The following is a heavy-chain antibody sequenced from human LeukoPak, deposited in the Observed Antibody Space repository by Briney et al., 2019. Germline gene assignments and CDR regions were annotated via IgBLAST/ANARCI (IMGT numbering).Heavy chain of an antibody. CDR1: GGSISSYY. D-gene: IGHD3-10*01. Sequence: SETLSLTCTVSGGSISSYYWSWIRQPPGKGLEWIGYIYYSGSTNYNPSLKSRVTISVDTSKNQFSLKLGSVTAADTAVYYCARAEEAYGSGRRENYYYYYMDVWGKGTTVTISS. CDR3: ARAEEAYGSGRRENYYYYYMDV. CDR2: IYYSGST. V-gene: IGHV4-59*01. J-gene: IGHJ6*03.